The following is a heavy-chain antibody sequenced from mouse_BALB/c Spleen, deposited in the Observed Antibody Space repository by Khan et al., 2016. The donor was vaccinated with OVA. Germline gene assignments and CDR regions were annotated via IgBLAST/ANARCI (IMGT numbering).Heavy chain of an antibody. Sequence: EVQLQESGPGLVKPSQSLSLTCTVTGYSITSDYAWNWIRQFPGNKLEWMGYISYSGSTSYNPSLKSRISITRDTSKNQFFLQSNSVTTEDTATYYCARDGSRYNYAMDYWGQGTAVTVSS. V-gene: IGHV3-2*02. D-gene: IGHD2-3*01. CDR1: GYSITSDYA. CDR3: ARDGSRYNYAMDY. J-gene: IGHJ4*01. CDR2: ISYSGST.